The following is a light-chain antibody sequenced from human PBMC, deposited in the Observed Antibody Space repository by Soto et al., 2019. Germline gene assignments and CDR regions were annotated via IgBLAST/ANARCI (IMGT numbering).Light chain of an antibody. Sequence: QSALTQPASVSGSPGQSITISCTGTSRDFSDHNHVPWYQHHPGKAPKLIIYEVSNRPSGVSNRFSGSKSGNTASLTISGLQAEDEANYYCSSYTSTITLVVFGGGTKVTVL. CDR1: SRDFSDHNH. J-gene: IGLJ2*01. CDR2: EVS. CDR3: SSYTSTITLVV. V-gene: IGLV2-14*01.